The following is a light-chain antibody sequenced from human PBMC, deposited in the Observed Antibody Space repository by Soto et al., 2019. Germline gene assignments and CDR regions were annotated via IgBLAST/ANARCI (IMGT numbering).Light chain of an antibody. CDR3: QQYNSWT. CDR2: DVS. CDR1: QSVSTW. Sequence: DIQMTQSPSTLSASVGDRVTISCRASQSVSTWLAWYQQKPGKAPNLLIYDVSSLESGVPSRFSGSGSGTEFTLTISSLQPDDFATYYCQQYNSWTFGQGTKVDIK. J-gene: IGKJ1*01. V-gene: IGKV1-5*01.